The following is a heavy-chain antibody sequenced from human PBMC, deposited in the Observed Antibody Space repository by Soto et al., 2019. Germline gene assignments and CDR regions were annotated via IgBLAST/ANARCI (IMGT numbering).Heavy chain of an antibody. CDR2: IIPIFGTA. Sequence: SVKVSCKASGGTFSSYSISWVLQAPGQGLEWMGGIIPIFGTANYAQKFQGRVTITADESTSTAYMELSSLRSEDTAVYYCARASLTGHYTYYYYYGMDVWGQGTTVTVSS. V-gene: IGHV1-69*13. J-gene: IGHJ6*02. CDR3: ARASLTGHYTYYYYYGMDV. CDR1: GGTFSSYS. D-gene: IGHD3-9*01.